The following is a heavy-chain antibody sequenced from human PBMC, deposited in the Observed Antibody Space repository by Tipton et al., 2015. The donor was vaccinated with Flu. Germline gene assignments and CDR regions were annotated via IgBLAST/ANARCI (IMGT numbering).Heavy chain of an antibody. CDR1: GYSFTSYW. Sequence: VQLVQSGAEVKKPGESLKISCKGSGYSFTSYWIGWVRQMPGKGLEWMGIIYPGDSDTRYSPSFQGQVTIPADKSISTAYLRWSSLKASDTAMYYCARHGAGSTMVRGVIIDYWGQGTLVTVSS. J-gene: IGHJ4*02. V-gene: IGHV5-51*01. D-gene: IGHD3-10*01. CDR2: IYPGDSDT. CDR3: ARHGAGSTMVRGVIIDY.